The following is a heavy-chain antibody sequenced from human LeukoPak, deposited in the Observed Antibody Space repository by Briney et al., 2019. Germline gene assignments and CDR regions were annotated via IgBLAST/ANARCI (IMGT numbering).Heavy chain of an antibody. Sequence: PSETLSLTCTVSGGSISSGGYYWSWIRQPPGKGLEWIGYIYHSGSTYYNPSLKSRVTISVDRSKNQFSLKLSSVTAADTAVYYCASAEYSSSSENPEFDYWGQGTLVTVSS. V-gene: IGHV4-30-2*01. CDR3: ASAEYSSSSENPEFDY. J-gene: IGHJ4*02. D-gene: IGHD6-6*01. CDR1: GGSISSGGYY. CDR2: IYHSGST.